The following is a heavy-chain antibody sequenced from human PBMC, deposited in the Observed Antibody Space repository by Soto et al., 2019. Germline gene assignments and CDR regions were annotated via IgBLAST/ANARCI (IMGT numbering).Heavy chain of an antibody. D-gene: IGHD2-2*01. CDR2: IIPIFGTA. Sequence: QVQLVQSGAEVKKPGSSVKVSCKASGGTFSSYAISWVRQAPGQGLEWMGGIIPIFGTANYAQKIQGRVTITAHESTSTAYMELTSLRSEDTAVYYCARRVTAAGYYYRMDVWSQATTVTASS. CDR3: ARRVTAAGYYYRMDV. J-gene: IGHJ6*02. CDR1: GGTFSSYA. V-gene: IGHV1-69*12.